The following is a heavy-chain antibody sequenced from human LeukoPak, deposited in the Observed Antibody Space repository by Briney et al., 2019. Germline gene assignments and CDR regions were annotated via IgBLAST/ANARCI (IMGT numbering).Heavy chain of an antibody. CDR2: INPSADTT. J-gene: IGHJ6*02. V-gene: IGHV1-46*01. CDR1: GYTFTTYY. D-gene: IGHD3-22*01. Sequence: ASVKVSCKASGYTFTTYYMHWVRQAPGQGLEWMGIINPSADTTNYAQKFQGRVTMTRDTSTSTVYMELSSLRSEDTAVYHCARDRYYYDTSGPFRSGMDVWGQGTTVTVSS. CDR3: ARDRYYYDTSGPFRSGMDV.